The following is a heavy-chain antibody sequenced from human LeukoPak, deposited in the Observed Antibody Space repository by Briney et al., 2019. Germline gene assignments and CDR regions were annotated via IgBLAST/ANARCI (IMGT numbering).Heavy chain of an antibody. Sequence: ASVKVSCKASGHTFAGYYMHWVRQAPGQGLEWMGRINPNSGGTNYAQKFQGRVTMTRDTSISTAYMELSRLRSDDTAVYYCARGREEVSDAFDIWGQGTMVTVSS. D-gene: IGHD1-14*01. CDR2: INPNSGGT. CDR1: GHTFAGYY. CDR3: ARGREEVSDAFDI. J-gene: IGHJ3*02. V-gene: IGHV1-2*06.